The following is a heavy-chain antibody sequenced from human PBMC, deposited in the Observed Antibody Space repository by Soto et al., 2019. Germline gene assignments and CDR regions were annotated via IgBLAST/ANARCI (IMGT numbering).Heavy chain of an antibody. CDR2: IYYSGST. CDR1: GGSISSYY. V-gene: IGHV4-59*01. J-gene: IGHJ5*02. CDR3: SRGEYYYDSSGYYVNWFDP. D-gene: IGHD3-22*01. Sequence: PSETLSVTCTVSGGSISSYYWSWIRQPPGKGLEWIGYIYYSGSTNYNPSLKSRVTISVDTSKNQFSLKLSSVTAADTAVYYCSRGEYYYDSSGYYVNWFDPWGQGTLVTVSS.